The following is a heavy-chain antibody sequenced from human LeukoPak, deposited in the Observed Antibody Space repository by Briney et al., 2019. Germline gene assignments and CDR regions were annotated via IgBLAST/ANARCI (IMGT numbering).Heavy chain of an antibody. J-gene: IGHJ6*02. Sequence: ASVKVSCKASGYTFTSYDINWVRQATGQGLEWMGWMNPNSGNTGYAQKFRGRVTMTRNTSISTAYMELSSLRSEDTAVYYCARGEGAAGTPAHFNYGMDVWGQGTTVTVSS. V-gene: IGHV1-8*01. CDR2: MNPNSGNT. D-gene: IGHD6-13*01. CDR3: ARGEGAAGTPAHFNYGMDV. CDR1: GYTFTSYD.